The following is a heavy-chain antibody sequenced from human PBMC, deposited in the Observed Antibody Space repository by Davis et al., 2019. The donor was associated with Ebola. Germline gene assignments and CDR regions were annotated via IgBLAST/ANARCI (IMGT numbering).Heavy chain of an antibody. V-gene: IGHV4-30-4*07. CDR3: ARGDSYYDPSGYYAGPEAPDH. Sequence: SETLSLTCDVSGGFVSSGGFSWSWIRQPPGKGLEWIGYYYYTGSTYYSPSLKSRVTISVDTSKNQFSLKLTSVTAAATAVYYCARGDSYYDPSGYYAGPEAPDHWGQGTLVSVSS. J-gene: IGHJ4*02. CDR1: GGFVSSGGFS. D-gene: IGHD3-22*01. CDR2: YYYTGST.